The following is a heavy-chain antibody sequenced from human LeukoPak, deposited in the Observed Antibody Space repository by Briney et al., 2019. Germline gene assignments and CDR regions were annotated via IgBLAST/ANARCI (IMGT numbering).Heavy chain of an antibody. D-gene: IGHD1-26*01. V-gene: IGHV4-31*03. CDR3: ATADWESFYFDS. CDR1: GGSVSRGGYY. Sequence: PSETLSLTCTVSGGSVSRGGYYWNWIRQHPGKGLEWIGFTSYSEGPYYNPSLMSRITISVDRSQHQFSLKMRDVTAADTAVYFCATADWESFYFDSWGQGALVGVSS. J-gene: IGHJ4*02. CDR2: TSYSEGP.